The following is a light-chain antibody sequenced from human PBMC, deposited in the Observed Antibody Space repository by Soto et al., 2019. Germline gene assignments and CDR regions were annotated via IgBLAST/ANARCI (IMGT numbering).Light chain of an antibody. CDR2: DAT. V-gene: IGLV2-14*01. J-gene: IGLJ2*01. Sequence: QSALTQPASVSGSPGQSITISCTETSSDVGGFYYVSWYQQYPDKAPKLMIYDATNRPSGVSHRFSGSKSGNTASLTISGLQTEDEAVYVCSSYGRGNIVVFGGGTKLTVL. CDR1: SSDVGGFYY. CDR3: SSYGRGNIVV.